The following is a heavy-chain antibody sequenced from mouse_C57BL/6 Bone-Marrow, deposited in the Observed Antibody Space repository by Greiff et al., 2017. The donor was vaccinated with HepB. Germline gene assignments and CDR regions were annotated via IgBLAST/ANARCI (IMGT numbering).Heavy chain of an antibody. J-gene: IGHJ4*01. CDR2: ISSGGSYT. CDR1: GFTFSSYG. CDR3: ARRHYYGSSPYAMDY. V-gene: IGHV5-6*02. Sequence: EVMLVESGGDLVKPGGSLKLSCAASGFTFSSYGMSWVRQTPDKRLEWVATISSGGSYTYYPDSVKGRFTISRDNAKNTLYLQMSSLKSEDTAMYYCARRHYYGSSPYAMDYWGQGTSVTVSS. D-gene: IGHD1-1*01.